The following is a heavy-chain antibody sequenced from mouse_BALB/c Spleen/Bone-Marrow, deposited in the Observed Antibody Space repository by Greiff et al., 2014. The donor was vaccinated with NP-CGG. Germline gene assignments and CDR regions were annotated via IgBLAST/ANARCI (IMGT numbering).Heavy chain of an antibody. J-gene: IGHJ3*01. CDR3: AMYYYGSSLFAY. CDR1: DFNIKDTY. D-gene: IGHD1-1*01. CDR2: IDPANGNT. Sequence: EVKLVESGAELVKPGASVKLSCTASDFNIKDTYMHWVKQRPEQGLEWIGRIDPANGNTKYDPKFQGKATITADTSSNTAYLQLSSLTSEDTAVYYCAMYYYGSSLFAYWGQGTLVTVSA. V-gene: IGHV14-3*02.